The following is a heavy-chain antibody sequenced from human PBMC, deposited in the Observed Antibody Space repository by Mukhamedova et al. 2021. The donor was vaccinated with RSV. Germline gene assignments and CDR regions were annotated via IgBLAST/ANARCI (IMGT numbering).Heavy chain of an antibody. V-gene: IGHV3-74*01. D-gene: IGHD5-12*01. CDR3: ARDPKVAGYSNFWGAIYGLDV. Sequence: GEGPVWVSRISSDGSNTIYADSVKGRLTTSRDNAKNTLYLQMNSLRAEDTAVYYCARDPKVAGYSNFWGAIYGLDVWGRGTTVTVSS. CDR2: ISSDGSNT. J-gene: IGHJ6*02.